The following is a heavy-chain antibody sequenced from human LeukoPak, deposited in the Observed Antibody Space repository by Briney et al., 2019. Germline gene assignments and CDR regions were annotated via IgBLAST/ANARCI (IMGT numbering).Heavy chain of an antibody. Sequence: PGGSLRLSCAAFGFTFSSYGMHWVRQAPGKGLEWVAFIRYDGSNKYYADSVKGRFTISRDNSKNTLYLQMNSLRAEDTAVYYCARARGTVTNYYYYYMDVWGKGTTVTVSS. J-gene: IGHJ6*03. CDR2: IRYDGSNK. CDR1: GFTFSSYG. D-gene: IGHD4-11*01. V-gene: IGHV3-30*02. CDR3: ARARGTVTNYYYYYMDV.